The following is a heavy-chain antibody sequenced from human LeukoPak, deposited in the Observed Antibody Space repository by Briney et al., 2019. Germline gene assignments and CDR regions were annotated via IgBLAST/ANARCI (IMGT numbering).Heavy chain of an antibody. CDR1: GYTFTGYY. J-gene: IGHJ4*02. CDR3: ARDLGLKSTSADPSLFDY. Sequence: VASVKVSCKASGYTFTGYYMHWVRQAPGQGLEWMGWINPNSGGTNYAQKFQGRVTMTRDTSISTAYMELSRLRSDDTAVYYCARDLGLKSTSADPSLFDYWGQGTLVTVSS. V-gene: IGHV1-2*02. D-gene: IGHD2-2*01. CDR2: INPNSGGT.